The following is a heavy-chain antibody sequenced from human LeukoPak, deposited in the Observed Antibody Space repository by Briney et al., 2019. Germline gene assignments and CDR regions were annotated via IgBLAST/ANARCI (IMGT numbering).Heavy chain of an antibody. CDR2: IWYDGNNK. Sequence: GRSLRLSCAASGFTFSSYGMHWVRQAPGKGLEWVAVIWYDGNNKYYADSVKGRFTISRDNSENTLYLQMNSLRAEDTAVYYCARSTSSECDIYHFDYWGQGTLVTVSS. CDR1: GFTFSSYG. V-gene: IGHV3-33*01. D-gene: IGHD3-9*01. CDR3: ARSTSSECDIYHFDY. J-gene: IGHJ4*02.